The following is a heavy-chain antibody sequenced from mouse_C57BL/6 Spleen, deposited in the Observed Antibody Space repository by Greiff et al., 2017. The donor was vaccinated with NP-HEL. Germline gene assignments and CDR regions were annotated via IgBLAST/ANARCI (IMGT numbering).Heavy chain of an antibody. CDR3: AREGGYDYDSY. CDR1: GYTFTSYW. D-gene: IGHD2-4*01. V-gene: IGHV1-69*01. CDR2: IDPSDSYT. J-gene: IGHJ3*01. Sequence: QVQLQQPGAELVMPGASVKLSCKASGYTFTSYWMHWVKQRPGQGLEWIGEIDPSDSYTNYNQKFKGKSTLTVDKSSSTAYMQLSSLTSEDSAVYYCAREGGYDYDSYWGQGTLVTVSA.